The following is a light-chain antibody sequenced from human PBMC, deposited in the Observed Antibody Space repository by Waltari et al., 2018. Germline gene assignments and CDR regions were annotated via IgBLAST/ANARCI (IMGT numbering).Light chain of an antibody. CDR2: EVS. V-gene: IGLV2-23*02. CDR3: CSYAGSSSWV. J-gene: IGLJ3*02. CDR1: SSDVGRYNL. Sequence: QSALTQPASASGSPGQSITISCTGTSSDVGRYNLLSWYQQHPGKAPKLMIYEVSKRPSGVSNRFSGSKSGNTASLTISGLQAEDEADYYCCSYAGSSSWVFGGGTKLTVL.